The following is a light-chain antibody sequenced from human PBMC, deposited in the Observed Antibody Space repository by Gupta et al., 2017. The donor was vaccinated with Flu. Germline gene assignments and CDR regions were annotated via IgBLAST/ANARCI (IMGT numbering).Light chain of an antibody. CDR2: VAS. V-gene: IGKV1-39*01. CDR1: QSIKKY. J-gene: IGKJ1*01. Sequence: IQLTQSPSSLSAYVGDSVTITCRASQSIKKYLNWYQQKPGKAPNLLIYVASKLQSGVPSRFSGSGSGTEFTLTNSKLQPEDFATYYCQQSISTLWTFGPGTKLEIK. CDR3: QQSISTLWT.